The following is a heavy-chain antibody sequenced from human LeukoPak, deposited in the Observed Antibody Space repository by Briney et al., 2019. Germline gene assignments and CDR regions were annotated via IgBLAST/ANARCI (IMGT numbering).Heavy chain of an antibody. CDR3: AKTRDDAFDI. D-gene: IGHD5-24*01. Sequence: PGGSLRLSCAASGFTFSSYGMHWVRQAPGKGLEWVAVIWYDGSNKYYADSVKGRFTISRDNSKNTLYLQTNSLRAEDTAVYYCAKTRDDAFDIWGQGTMVTVSS. CDR1: GFTFSSYG. V-gene: IGHV3-33*06. J-gene: IGHJ3*02. CDR2: IWYDGSNK.